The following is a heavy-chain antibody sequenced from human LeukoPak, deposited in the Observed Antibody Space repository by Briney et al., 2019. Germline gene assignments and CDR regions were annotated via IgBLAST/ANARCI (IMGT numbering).Heavy chain of an antibody. V-gene: IGHV4-34*01. CDR1: GGSFSGYY. J-gene: IGHJ4*02. CDR2: INHSGST. D-gene: IGHD4-17*01. CDR3: ARDVDYGDYVFDY. Sequence: PSETLSLTCAVHGGSFSGYYWSWIRQPPGKGLEWIGEINHSGSTNYNPSLKSRVTISVDTSKNQFSLKLSSVTAADTAVYYCARDVDYGDYVFDYWGQGTLVTVSS.